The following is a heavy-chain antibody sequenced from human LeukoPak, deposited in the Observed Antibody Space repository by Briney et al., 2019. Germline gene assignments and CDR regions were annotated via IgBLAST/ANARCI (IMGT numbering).Heavy chain of an antibody. J-gene: IGHJ4*02. D-gene: IGHD6-13*01. CDR1: GYTFTRYY. V-gene: IGHV1-46*01. Sequence: GASVKVSCKASGYTFTRYYVHWVRQAPGQGLEWMGIINPSGGTTSYAQQFQGRVTMTRDTYTSTVYMELSSLRSEDTAVYYCARDWGQQLGRDCFDYWGQGTLVTVPS. CDR2: INPSGGTT. CDR3: ARDWGQQLGRDCFDY.